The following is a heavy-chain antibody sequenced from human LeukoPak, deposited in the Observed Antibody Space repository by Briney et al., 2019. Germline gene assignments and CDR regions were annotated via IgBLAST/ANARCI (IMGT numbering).Heavy chain of an antibody. CDR3: ARSKSRTGSYLSFDS. CDR2: ISSSGSA. Sequence: SETLSLTCTISGGSFSLHFWNWIRQSPGLGVEWIGYISSSGSANYNVSLKSRVTISIDTSKNQFSLRLSSVTVADTAVYYCARSKSRTGSYLSFDSWGQGTLVTVSS. D-gene: IGHD1-26*01. J-gene: IGHJ4*02. V-gene: IGHV4-59*08. CDR1: GGSFSLHF.